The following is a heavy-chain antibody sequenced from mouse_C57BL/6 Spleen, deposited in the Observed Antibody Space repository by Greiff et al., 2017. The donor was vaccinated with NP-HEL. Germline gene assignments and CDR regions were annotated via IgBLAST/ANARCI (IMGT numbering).Heavy chain of an antibody. V-gene: IGHV1-39*01. CDR3: AITIITTVVADY. J-gene: IGHJ2*01. D-gene: IGHD1-1*01. CDR2: INPNYGTT. Sequence: EVQLQQSGPELVKPGASVKISCKASGYSFTDYNMNWVKQSNGKSLEWIGVINPNYGTTSYNQKFKGKVTFTVDQSSSTAYMQLNSLTYEDSAVYYCAITIITTVVADYRGQGTTLTVSS. CDR1: GYSFTDYN.